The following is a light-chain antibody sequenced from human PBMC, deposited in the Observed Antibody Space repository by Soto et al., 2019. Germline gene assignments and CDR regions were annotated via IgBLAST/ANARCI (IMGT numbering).Light chain of an antibody. Sequence: QAVVTQEPSLTVSPGGTVTLTCASSTGAVTSGYYPNWFQQKPGQPPRVLIYSTTNKHSWTPARFSGSLLGGKAALTLSGAQSEDEAEYYCLLYYGGAWVFDGGTKLTVL. CDR2: STT. CDR3: LLYYGGAWV. J-gene: IGLJ3*02. V-gene: IGLV7-43*01. CDR1: TGAVTSGYY.